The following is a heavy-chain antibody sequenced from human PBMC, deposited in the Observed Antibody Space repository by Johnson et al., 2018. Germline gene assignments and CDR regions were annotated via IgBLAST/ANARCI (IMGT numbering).Heavy chain of an antibody. Sequence: QVQLQESGPGLVKPSETLSLTCTVSGGSISSYYWSWIRQPPGKGLEWIGYIYYSGSTNYNPSLKSRVTISVDTSKNQFSLKPSSVTAADSAVYYCARDGVYYYGSGSSDAFDIWGQGSMVTVSS. V-gene: IGHV4-59*01. CDR2: IYYSGST. D-gene: IGHD3-10*01. CDR3: ARDGVYYYGSGSSDAFDI. CDR1: GGSISSYY. J-gene: IGHJ3*02.